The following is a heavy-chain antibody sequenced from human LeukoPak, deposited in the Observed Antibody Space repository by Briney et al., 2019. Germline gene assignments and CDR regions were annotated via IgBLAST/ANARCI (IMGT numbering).Heavy chain of an antibody. V-gene: IGHV1-2*02. J-gene: IGHJ4*02. CDR2: ITPNSDYT. CDR1: GGTFSTYA. CDR3: ARSSGWYPVDY. D-gene: IGHD6-19*01. Sequence: ASVKVSCKASGGTFSTYAINWVRQAPGQGLEWMGWITPNSDYTNYAQKFQGRVTMTRDTSINTAYMQLSRLTSDDTAVYFCARSSGWYPVDYWGQGTLVTVSS.